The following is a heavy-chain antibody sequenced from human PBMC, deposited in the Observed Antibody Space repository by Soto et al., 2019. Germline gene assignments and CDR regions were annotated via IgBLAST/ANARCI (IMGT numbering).Heavy chain of an antibody. CDR2: IYDSGST. Sequence: SETLSLTCTVSGCSISSGGYYWGWIRRPPGRGLEWIGYIYDSGSTYYHPSLKSRGIISLDTFNNQFSLNLSSVSAADTAVYYCARAITAATGTYGMDVWGQGTTVTVSS. D-gene: IGHD6-25*01. CDR1: GCSISSGGYY. CDR3: ARAITAATGTYGMDV. V-gene: IGHV4-30-4*01. J-gene: IGHJ6*02.